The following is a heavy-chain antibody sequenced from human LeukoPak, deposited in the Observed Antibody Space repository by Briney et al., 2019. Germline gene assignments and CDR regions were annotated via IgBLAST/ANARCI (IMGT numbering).Heavy chain of an antibody. Sequence: QPGGSLRPSCAASGFTVSSNYMSWVRQAPGKGLEWVSVIYSGGRTYYADSVKGRFTISRDNSKNTLYLQMNSLRAEDTAVYYCARNRGGSYSDYWGQGTLVTVSS. CDR2: IYSGGRT. D-gene: IGHD1-26*01. CDR3: ARNRGGSYSDY. CDR1: GFTVSSNY. V-gene: IGHV3-66*01. J-gene: IGHJ4*02.